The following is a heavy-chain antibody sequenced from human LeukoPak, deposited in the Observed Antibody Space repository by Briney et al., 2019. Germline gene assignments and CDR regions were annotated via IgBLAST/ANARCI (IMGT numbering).Heavy chain of an antibody. CDR2: INHSGST. Sequence: PSETLSLTCAVYGGSFSGYYWSWIRQPPGKGLEWIGEINHSGSTNYNPSLKSRVTISVDTSKNQFSLKLSSVTAADTAVYYCARGEYYYDSSGYWGYWGQGTLVTVSS. CDR3: ARGEYYYDSSGYWGY. V-gene: IGHV4-34*01. J-gene: IGHJ4*02. D-gene: IGHD3-22*01. CDR1: GGSFSGYY.